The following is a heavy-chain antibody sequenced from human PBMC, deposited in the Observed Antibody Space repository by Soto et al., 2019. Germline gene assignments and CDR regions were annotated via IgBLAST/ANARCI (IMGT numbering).Heavy chain of an antibody. J-gene: IGHJ4*02. D-gene: IGHD2-15*01. CDR2: INHSGST. Sequence: QVQLQQWGAGLLKPSETLSLTCAVYGGSFSGYYWSWIRQPPGKGLEWIGEINHSGSTNYNPSLKNRATIAVDTSRTRASLKPSAVPAADTAVYYWARGGPYDPGVVVAAAGYSSGSPRQYFDYWGQGTLVTVSS. CDR1: GGSFSGYY. CDR3: ARGGPYDPGVVVAAAGYSSGSPRQYFDY. V-gene: IGHV4-34*01.